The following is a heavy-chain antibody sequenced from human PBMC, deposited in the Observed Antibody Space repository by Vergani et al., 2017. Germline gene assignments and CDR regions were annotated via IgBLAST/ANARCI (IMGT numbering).Heavy chain of an antibody. CDR1: GFTFSRYN. D-gene: IGHD3-10*01. CDR3: ARVGSGSYEYYYYYDGMDV. Sequence: EVQLMESGGGLVQPGGSLRLSCAVSGFTFSRYNMNWVRQAPGKGLEWVSYISSSHSIIYYADSVKGRFTISRDNAKNAQYLQMNSLRAEDTAVYYCARVGSGSYEYYYYYDGMDVWGQGTTVTVSS. V-gene: IGHV3-48*01. J-gene: IGHJ6*02. CDR2: ISSSHSII.